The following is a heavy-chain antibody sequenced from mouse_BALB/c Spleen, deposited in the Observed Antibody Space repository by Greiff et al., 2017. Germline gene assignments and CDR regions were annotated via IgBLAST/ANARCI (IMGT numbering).Heavy chain of an antibody. CDR1: GFSLTSYG. CDR3: ARLGRGAMDY. D-gene: IGHD4-1*01. V-gene: IGHV2-2*02. Sequence: QVQLQQSGPGLVQPSQSLSITCTVSGFSLTSYGVHWVRQSPGKGLEWLGVIWSGGSTDYNAAFISRLSISKDNSKSQVFFKMNSLQANDTAIYYCARLGRGAMDYWGQGTSVTVSS. J-gene: IGHJ4*01. CDR2: IWSGGST.